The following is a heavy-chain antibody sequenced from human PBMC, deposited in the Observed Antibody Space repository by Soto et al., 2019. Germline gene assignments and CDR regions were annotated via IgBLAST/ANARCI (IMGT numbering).Heavy chain of an antibody. CDR3: ATANWSHHYFDP. CDR2: INHSGSP. V-gene: IGHV4-34*01. J-gene: IGHJ5*02. CDR1: GGTFSGYY. D-gene: IGHD1-1*01. Sequence: SETLSLTCAVYGGTFSGYYWSWLRQPPGKGLQWIGEINHSGSPNYNPSLKSRVTISVDTSKNQFSLKMTSVTAADTAVYYCATANWSHHYFDPWGQGTRVTVSS.